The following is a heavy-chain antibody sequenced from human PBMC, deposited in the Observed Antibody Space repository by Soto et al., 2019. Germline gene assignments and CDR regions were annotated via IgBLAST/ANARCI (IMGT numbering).Heavy chain of an antibody. CDR2: ISFDGKNT. V-gene: IGHV3-30*04. CDR3: AREPSGFDY. Sequence: PGGSLRLSCAASGFTFSSYSMHWVRQAPGKGLEWLAAISFDGKNTYYADAVKDRFTISRDNSRKTLYVQMNSLRTEDTAVYYCAREPSGFDYWGQGTLVTVSS. J-gene: IGHJ4*02. D-gene: IGHD1-26*01. CDR1: GFTFSSYS.